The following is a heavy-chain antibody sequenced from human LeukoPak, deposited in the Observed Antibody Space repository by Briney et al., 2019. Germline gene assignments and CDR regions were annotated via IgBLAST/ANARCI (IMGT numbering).Heavy chain of an antibody. D-gene: IGHD6-19*01. Sequence: ASVKVSCKASGYTFTGYYMHWVRQAPGQGLEWMGWISAYNGNTNYAQKLQGRVTMTTDTSTSTAYMELRSLRSDDTAVYYCARGTTRQWPKVDYWGQGTLVTVSS. V-gene: IGHV1-18*04. J-gene: IGHJ4*02. CDR1: GYTFTGYY. CDR2: ISAYNGNT. CDR3: ARGTTRQWPKVDY.